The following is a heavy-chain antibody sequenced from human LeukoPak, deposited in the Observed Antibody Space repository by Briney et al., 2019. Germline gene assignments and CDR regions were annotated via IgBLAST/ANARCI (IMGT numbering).Heavy chain of an antibody. CDR2: ISGSGGNT. Sequence: GGTLRLSCAASGSTFSNFGMSWVRQAPGKGLEWVSVISGSGGNTYYADSLKGRFTISRDNSKNTLYLQMNSLRNEDTAVYFCAKDLSGGYHSYYFDFWGQGTPVTVSS. V-gene: IGHV3-23*01. CDR3: AKDLSGGYHSYYFDF. CDR1: GSTFSNFG. J-gene: IGHJ4*02. D-gene: IGHD5-18*01.